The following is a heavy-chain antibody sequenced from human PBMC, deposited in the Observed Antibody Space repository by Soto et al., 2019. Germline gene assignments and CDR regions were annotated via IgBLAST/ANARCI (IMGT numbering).Heavy chain of an antibody. D-gene: IGHD3-10*01. Sequence: QVQLVESGGGLVKPGGSLRLSCAASGFTFSDYYMSWIRQAPGKGLEWVSYISSSSSYTNYADSVKGRFTISRDNAKNSLYLQMNSLRAEDTAVYYCARDQVRGGLYGMDVWGQGTTVTVSS. J-gene: IGHJ6*02. CDR2: ISSSSSYT. V-gene: IGHV3-11*05. CDR1: GFTFSDYY. CDR3: ARDQVRGGLYGMDV.